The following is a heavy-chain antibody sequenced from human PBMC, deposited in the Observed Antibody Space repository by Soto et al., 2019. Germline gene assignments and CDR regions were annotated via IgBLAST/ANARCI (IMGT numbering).Heavy chain of an antibody. V-gene: IGHV4-61*01. CDR1: GGSVSSGSYY. CDR3: ARVPRGYCSGGSCPYPIDY. CDR2: IYYSGST. J-gene: IGHJ4*02. Sequence: SETLSLTCTVSGGSVSSGSYYWSWIRQPPGKGLEWIGYIYYSGSTNYNPSLKSRVTISVDTSKNQFSLKLSSVTAADTAVYYCARVPRGYCSGGSCPYPIDYWGQGTLVTVSS. D-gene: IGHD2-15*01.